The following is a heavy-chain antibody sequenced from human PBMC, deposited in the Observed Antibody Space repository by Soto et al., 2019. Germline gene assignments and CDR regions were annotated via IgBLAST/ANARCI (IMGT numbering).Heavy chain of an antibody. Sequence: QVQLQESGPGLVKPSQTLSLTCTVSGGSISSGGYYWSWIRQHPGKGLEWIGYIYYSGSTYYNPSLMSRVTLPVDTSKTHFSLKLGSVTAADTAVYYCARGGLYYYDSRGYSENWYFDLWGRGTLVTVSS. D-gene: IGHD3-22*01. J-gene: IGHJ2*01. CDR1: GGSISSGGYY. V-gene: IGHV4-31*03. CDR2: IYYSGST. CDR3: ARGGLYYYDSRGYSENWYFDL.